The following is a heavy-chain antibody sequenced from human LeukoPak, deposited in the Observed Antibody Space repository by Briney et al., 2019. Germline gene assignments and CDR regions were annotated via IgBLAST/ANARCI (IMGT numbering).Heavy chain of an antibody. Sequence: SETLSLTFAVNGGSFSGYYLSPIRQPPGKGLEWIGEINHSGSTNYNPSLKSRVTISVDTSKNQFSLKLSSVTAADTAVYYCARGVLLWFVELSYYYYYDQGVWGKGTTVTVSS. CDR1: GGSFSGYY. CDR3: ARGVLLWFVELSYYYYYDQGV. V-gene: IGHV4-34*01. CDR2: INHSGST. J-gene: IGHJ6*03. D-gene: IGHD3-10*01.